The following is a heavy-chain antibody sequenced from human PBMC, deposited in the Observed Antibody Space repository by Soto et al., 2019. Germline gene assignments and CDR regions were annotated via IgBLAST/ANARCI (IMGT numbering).Heavy chain of an antibody. J-gene: IGHJ5*02. D-gene: IGHD3-3*02. V-gene: IGHV1-18*01. CDR3: ARAIIFGPPIGFDP. CDR2: ISAYNGNT. Sequence: ASVKVSCKASGYTFTSYCISWVRQAPGQGLEWMGWISAYNGNTNYAQKLQGRVTMTTDTSTSTAYMELRSLRSDDTAVYYCARAIIFGPPIGFDPWGQGTLVTASS. CDR1: GYTFTSYC.